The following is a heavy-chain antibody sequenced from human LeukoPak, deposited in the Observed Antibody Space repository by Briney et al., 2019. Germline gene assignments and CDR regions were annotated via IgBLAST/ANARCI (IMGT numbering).Heavy chain of an antibody. J-gene: IGHJ4*02. V-gene: IGHV1-2*02. Sequence: ASVKVSCKASGYTFTGYYMHWVRQAPGQGLEWMGWINPNSGGTNYAQKFQGRVTMTRDTSISTAYMELSSLRSEDTAVYYCARGLNPGYSSSWYNYWGQGTLVTVSS. CDR1: GYTFTGYY. CDR3: ARGLNPGYSSSWYNY. CDR2: INPNSGGT. D-gene: IGHD6-13*01.